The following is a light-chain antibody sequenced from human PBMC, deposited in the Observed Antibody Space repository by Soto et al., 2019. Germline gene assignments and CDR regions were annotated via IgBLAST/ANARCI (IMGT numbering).Light chain of an antibody. J-gene: IGLJ1*01. CDR1: SSDVGSYKF. CDR3: CSYAGSSTWV. V-gene: IGLV2-23*01. CDR2: EGS. Sequence: QSVLTQPASVSGSPGQSITLSCTGTSSDVGSYKFVSWYQQHPGKAPKLMIYEGSKRPSGVSNRFSGSKSGNTASLTISGLQAEDEADYYCCSYAGSSTWVFGTGTKLTVL.